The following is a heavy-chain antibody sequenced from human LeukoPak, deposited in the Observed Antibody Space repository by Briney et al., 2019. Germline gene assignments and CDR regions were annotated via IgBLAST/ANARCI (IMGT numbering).Heavy chain of an antibody. Sequence: GGSLRLSCAASGFTFSRYSMNWVRQAPGKGLEWVASISSTSTFIYSADSVKGRFTISRDNAKNSLYLQMNSLRAEDTAVYYCAREEGDYWGQGTLVTVSS. J-gene: IGHJ4*02. CDR3: AREEGDY. V-gene: IGHV3-21*01. CDR1: GFTFSRYS. CDR2: ISSTSTFI.